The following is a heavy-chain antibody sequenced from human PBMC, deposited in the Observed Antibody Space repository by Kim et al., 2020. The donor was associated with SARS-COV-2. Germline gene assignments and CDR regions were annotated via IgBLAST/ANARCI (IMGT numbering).Heavy chain of an antibody. J-gene: IGHJ4*02. D-gene: IGHD6-6*01. CDR2: IFSDGTT. CDR3: VRDRPQWD. Sequence: GGCLRLSCAASGFAFNTYWIHWVRQVPGKGLVWVSRIFSDGTTSYADSVKGRFTISRDNAKNMVYLQMNSLRPEDTAVYHCVRDRPQWDWGQGTLVTVYS. V-gene: IGHV3-74*01. CDR1: GFAFNTYW.